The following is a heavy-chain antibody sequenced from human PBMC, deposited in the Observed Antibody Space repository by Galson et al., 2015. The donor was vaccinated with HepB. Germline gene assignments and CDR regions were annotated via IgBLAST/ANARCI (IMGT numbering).Heavy chain of an antibody. J-gene: IGHJ6*02. V-gene: IGHV3-11*05. D-gene: IGHD6-19*01. CDR2: ISGSRSDT. CDR3: ARVKAGSHLYYGMDV. CDR1: GLIFSDYY. Sequence: SLRLSCAASGLIFSDYYMTWIRQAPGQGLEWVSYISGSRSDTNYADSVRGRFTISRDNTKNSLYLQMNRLRVEDTAVYYCARVKAGSHLYYGMDVWGQGTTVSVSS.